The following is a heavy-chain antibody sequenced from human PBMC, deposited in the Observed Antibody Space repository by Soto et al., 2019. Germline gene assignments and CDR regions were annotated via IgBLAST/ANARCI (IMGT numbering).Heavy chain of an antibody. CDR3: AKGSLAGSSNWFDP. CDR2: ISNDGSSK. D-gene: IGHD5-12*01. V-gene: IGHV3-64*02. Sequence: GGSLRLSCAASGFTFSSYAMHWVRQAPGKGLEWVSAISNDGSSKYYADSVKGRFTIPRDNSKNTLYLQMNSLRAEDTAVYYCAKGSLAGSSNWFDPWGQGTLVTVSS. CDR1: GFTFSSYA. J-gene: IGHJ5*02.